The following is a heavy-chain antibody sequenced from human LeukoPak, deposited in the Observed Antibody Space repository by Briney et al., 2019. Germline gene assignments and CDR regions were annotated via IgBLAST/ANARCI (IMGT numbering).Heavy chain of an antibody. Sequence: GGSLRLSCTVSGFTVSSNSMSWVRQAPGKGLEWVSFIYSGGSTQYSDSVKGRFTISRDNSKNTLYLQMNSLRAEDTAVYYCARSIGVSMVRGVIDAFDIWGQGTMVTVSS. CDR1: GFTVSSNS. D-gene: IGHD3-10*01. CDR3: ARSIGVSMVRGVIDAFDI. V-gene: IGHV3-53*01. CDR2: IYSGGST. J-gene: IGHJ3*02.